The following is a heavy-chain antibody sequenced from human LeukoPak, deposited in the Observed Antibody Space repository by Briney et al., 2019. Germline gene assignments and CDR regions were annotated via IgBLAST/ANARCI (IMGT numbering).Heavy chain of an antibody. CDR1: GYTFTSYY. J-gene: IGHJ3*02. Sequence: GASVKVSCKASGYTFTSYYMHWVRRAPGQGLEWMGIINPSGGSTSYAQKFQGRVTMTRDTSTSTVYMELSSLGSEDTAVYYCARGDYSSSWYLSAFDIWGQGTMVTVSS. D-gene: IGHD6-13*01. V-gene: IGHV1-46*01. CDR2: INPSGGST. CDR3: ARGDYSSSWYLSAFDI.